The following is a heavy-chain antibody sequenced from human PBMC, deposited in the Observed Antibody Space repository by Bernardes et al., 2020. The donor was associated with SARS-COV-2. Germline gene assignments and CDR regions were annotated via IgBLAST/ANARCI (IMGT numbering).Heavy chain of an antibody. CDR2: ISWNSGSI. J-gene: IGHJ4*02. CDR1: GFTFDDFA. CDR3: TKDYETGELGIAVEGYCGH. Sequence: GGSLRLSCAASGFTFDDFAMHWVRQDPGKGLEWVSGISWNSGSIGYAASVKGRFTISRDNAKNSLYLQMNSLRPDDTALYYCTKDYETGELGIAVEGYCGHWGQGTLVTVSS. D-gene: IGHD6-19*01. V-gene: IGHV3-9*01.